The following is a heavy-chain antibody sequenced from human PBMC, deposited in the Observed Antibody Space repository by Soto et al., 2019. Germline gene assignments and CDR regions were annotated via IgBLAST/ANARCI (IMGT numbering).Heavy chain of an antibody. V-gene: IGHV4-61*08. CDR1: GGSVSSGDYF. Sequence: SETLSLTITVSGGSVSSGDYFWSWLRQSPGKRLEWIAYIYYSGSTNYNPSLKSRATISVDTSKSQVSLTLTSMTAADAALYYCARSPNYYYYGFDVWGQGTAVTV. J-gene: IGHJ6*02. CDR2: IYYSGST. D-gene: IGHD3-10*01. CDR3: ARSPNYYYYGFDV.